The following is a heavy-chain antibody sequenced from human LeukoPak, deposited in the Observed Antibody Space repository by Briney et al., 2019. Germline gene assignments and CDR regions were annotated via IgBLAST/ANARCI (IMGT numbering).Heavy chain of an antibody. CDR2: IWYDGSNK. V-gene: IGHV3-33*06. Sequence: GGSLRLSCAASGFTFSSYGMHWVRQAPGKGLEWVAVIWYDGSNKYYADSVKGRFTISRDNSKNTLYLQMNSLRAEDTAVYYCAKDRDIFRFDPWGPGTLVTVSS. CDR1: GFTFSSYG. J-gene: IGHJ5*02. D-gene: IGHD2-15*01. CDR3: AKDRDIFRFDP.